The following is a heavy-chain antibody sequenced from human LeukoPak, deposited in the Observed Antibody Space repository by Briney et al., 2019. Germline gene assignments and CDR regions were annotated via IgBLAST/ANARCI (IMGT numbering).Heavy chain of an antibody. CDR1: GYTLTELS. CDR2: FDPEDGET. D-gene: IGHD3-22*01. V-gene: IGHV1-24*01. Sequence: ASVKVSCKVSGYTLTELSMHWVRQAPGKGLEWMGGFDPEDGETIYAQKFQGRVTMTEDTSTDTAYMELRSLRSDDTAVYYCARDPSNSSGRRTWFDPWGQGTLVTVSS. J-gene: IGHJ5*02. CDR3: ARDPSNSSGRRTWFDP.